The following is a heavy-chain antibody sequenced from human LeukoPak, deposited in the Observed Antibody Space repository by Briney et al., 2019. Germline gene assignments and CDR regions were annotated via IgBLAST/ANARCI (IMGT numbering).Heavy chain of an antibody. CDR2: ISGSGGST. J-gene: IGHJ4*02. CDR3: VREGVTATKGYYFDL. Sequence: PGGSLRLSCAASGFTFSSYAMSWVRQAPGKGLEWVSAISGSGGSTYYADSVKGRFTMSRDNARNSLYLQMNSLGAADTAVYYCVREGVTATKGYYFDLWGQGTLVSVSS. D-gene: IGHD2-21*02. V-gene: IGHV3-23*01. CDR1: GFTFSSYA.